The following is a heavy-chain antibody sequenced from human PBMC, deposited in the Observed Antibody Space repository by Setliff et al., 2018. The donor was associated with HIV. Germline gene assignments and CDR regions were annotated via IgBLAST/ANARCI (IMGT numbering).Heavy chain of an antibody. J-gene: IGHJ4*02. V-gene: IGHV1-46*01. Sequence: GAAVKVSCKAFGYTFTSYFLHWVRQDPGQGLEWLGRIDPNGGATNNEQKLQGRLTVTTDTSTGTLYMELSNLRSDDSAVYYCARAASGNTGPFDLWGQGSPVTVSS. CDR3: ARAASGNTGPFDL. CDR1: GYTFTSYF. D-gene: IGHD3-10*01. CDR2: IDPNGGAT.